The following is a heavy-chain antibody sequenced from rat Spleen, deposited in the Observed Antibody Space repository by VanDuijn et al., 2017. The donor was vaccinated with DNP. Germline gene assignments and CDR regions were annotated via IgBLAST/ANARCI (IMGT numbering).Heavy chain of an antibody. CDR3: AKAGGYSPWYFDY. Sequence: EVQLVASGGGLVQPGRSLKLSCAASGFTFSDYHMVWVRQAPTKGLDWVASISPSGGSTYYRDSVKGRFTISRDNAKSTLYLQMDSLRSEETATYYCAKAGGYSPWYFDYWGQGVMVTVSS. CDR1: GFTFSDYH. CDR2: ISPSGGST. D-gene: IGHD1-11*01. J-gene: IGHJ2*01. V-gene: IGHV5S11*01.